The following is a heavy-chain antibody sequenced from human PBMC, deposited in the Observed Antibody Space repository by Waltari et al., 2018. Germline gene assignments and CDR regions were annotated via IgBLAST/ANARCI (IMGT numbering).Heavy chain of an antibody. D-gene: IGHD3-10*01. CDR2: INHSGST. CDR1: GGSFSGYY. CDR3: ARGLVPKLLWFGELFGEYYYYYGMDV. V-gene: IGHV4-34*01. Sequence: QVQLQQWGAGLLKPSETLSLTCAVYGGSFSGYYWSWIRQPPGKGLEWIGEINHSGSTNSNPSLKSRVTISVDTSKNQFSLKLSSVTAADTAVYYCARGLVPKLLWFGELFGEYYYYYGMDVWGQGTTVTVSS. J-gene: IGHJ6*02.